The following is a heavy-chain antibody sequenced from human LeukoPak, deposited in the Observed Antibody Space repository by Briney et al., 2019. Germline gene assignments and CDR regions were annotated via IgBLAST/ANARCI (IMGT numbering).Heavy chain of an antibody. V-gene: IGHV1-18*04. CDR1: GYTFTSYG. Sequence: VASVKVSCKASGYTFTSYGISWVRQAPGQGLEWMGWISAYNGNTNYAQKLQDRVTMTTDTSTSTAYMELRSLRSDDTAVYYCARDSSDGYGHPFDYWGQGTLVTVSS. J-gene: IGHJ4*02. CDR2: ISAYNGNT. CDR3: ARDSSDGYGHPFDY. D-gene: IGHD5-18*01.